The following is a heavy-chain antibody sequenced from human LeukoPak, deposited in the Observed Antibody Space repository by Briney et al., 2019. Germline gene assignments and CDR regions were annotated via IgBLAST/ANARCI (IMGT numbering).Heavy chain of an antibody. CDR1: GGSISSYY. V-gene: IGHV4-4*07. D-gene: IGHD5-12*01. J-gene: IGHJ4*02. Sequence: ASETLSLTCTVSGGSISSYYWSWIRQPAGKGLECIARIYTSGSTNYNPSLKSRVTMSVDTSKNQFSLKLSSVTAADTAVYYCARESIVATIRYFDYWGQGTLVTVSS. CDR2: IYTSGST. CDR3: ARESIVATIRYFDY.